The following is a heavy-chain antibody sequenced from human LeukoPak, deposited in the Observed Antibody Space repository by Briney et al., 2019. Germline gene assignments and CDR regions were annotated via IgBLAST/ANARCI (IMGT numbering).Heavy chain of an antibody. D-gene: IGHD2-15*01. CDR3: ARDYSVVVVAATPARY. CDR1: GYTFTSYA. CDR2: INAGNGNT. V-gene: IGHV1-3*01. Sequence: EASVTVSCTASGYTFTSYAMHWVRQAPGQRFEWMGWINAGNGNTKYSQKFQGRVTITRDTSASTAYMELSSLRSEDTAVYYCARDYSVVVVAATPARYWGQGTLVTVSS. J-gene: IGHJ4*02.